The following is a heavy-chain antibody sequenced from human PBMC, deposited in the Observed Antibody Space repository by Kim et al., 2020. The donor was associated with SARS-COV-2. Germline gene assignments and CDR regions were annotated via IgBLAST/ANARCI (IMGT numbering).Heavy chain of an antibody. CDR3: ARILFGGDAPDAFDI. J-gene: IGHJ3*02. V-gene: IGHV4-31*02. D-gene: IGHD2-21*02. Sequence: PSLKSRVTISVDASKNQFSQQLSSVTAADTAVYYCARILFGGDAPDAFDIWGQRTMVTVSS.